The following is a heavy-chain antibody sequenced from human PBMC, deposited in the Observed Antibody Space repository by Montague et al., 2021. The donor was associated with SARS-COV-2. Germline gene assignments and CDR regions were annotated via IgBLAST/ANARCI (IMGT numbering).Heavy chain of an antibody. D-gene: IGHD3/OR15-3a*01. V-gene: IGHV3-23*03. Sequence: SLRLSCAASGFTFSSSALSWVRQAPGKGLEWVSNIYGATGRTFYADSVKGRFTMSRENSKNTLYLQMNSLRVDDTAVYYCAKVDSVFPWGQGTLVIVSS. CDR2: IYGATGRT. CDR1: GFTFSSSA. J-gene: IGHJ4*02. CDR3: AKVDSVFP.